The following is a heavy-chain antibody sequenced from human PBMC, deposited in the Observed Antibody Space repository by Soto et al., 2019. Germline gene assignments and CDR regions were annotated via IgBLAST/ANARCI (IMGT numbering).Heavy chain of an antibody. J-gene: IGHJ4*02. CDR1: ADSLSSYY. CDR3: ARGEYESNVITTDY. V-gene: IGHV4-59*01. D-gene: IGHD1-1*01. CDR2: VSHIGGT. Sequence: SETLSLTCTVSADSLSSYYWTWIRQPPDKGLEWIGYVSHIGGTTYNPSLESRVTISMDVSKTQFSVSLRSVTAADTAVYFCARGEYESNVITTDYWGQGLLVTVSS.